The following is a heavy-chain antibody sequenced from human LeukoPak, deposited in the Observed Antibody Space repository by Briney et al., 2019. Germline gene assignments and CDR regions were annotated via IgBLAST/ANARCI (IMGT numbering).Heavy chain of an antibody. CDR3: AKADCATIYCYVKDY. V-gene: IGHV3-23*01. CDR2: ISGSGDKT. J-gene: IGHJ4*02. CDR1: GFTLSNSA. D-gene: IGHD2/OR15-2a*01. Sequence: GGSLRLSCAASGFTLSNSAMNWVRQTPEKGLEWVSAISGSGDKTLYADSVKGRFTISRDNSKNMLYLQMNSLRAEDTAIYYCAKADCATIYCYVKDYWGQGTLVTVSS.